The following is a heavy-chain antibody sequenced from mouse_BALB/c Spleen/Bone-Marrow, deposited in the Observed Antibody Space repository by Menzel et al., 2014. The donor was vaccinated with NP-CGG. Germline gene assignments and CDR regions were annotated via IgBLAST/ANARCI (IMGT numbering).Heavy chain of an antibody. CDR2: IYPGNGDT. Sequence: LVESGASVKMSCKASGYTFTSYNMHCVKQTPGQGLEWIGAIYPGNGDTSYNQKFKGKATLTADKSSSTAYMQLSSLTSEDSAVYYCASPPDYWGQGTTLTVSS. J-gene: IGHJ2*01. CDR3: ASPPDY. V-gene: IGHV1-12*01. CDR1: GYTFTSYN.